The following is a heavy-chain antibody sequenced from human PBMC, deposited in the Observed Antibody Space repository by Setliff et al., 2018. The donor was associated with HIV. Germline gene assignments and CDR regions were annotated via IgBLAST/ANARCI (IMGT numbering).Heavy chain of an antibody. Sequence: GASVKVSCKASGYTFISYVIGWMRQAPGQGPEWMGWISVDNGDTNYAQKFQGRVSMTTDTSTSTAYMELRSLRFDDTAVYYCTRTSSSRPDAFDIWGQGTMVTVSS. V-gene: IGHV1-18*04. CDR3: TRTSSSRPDAFDI. J-gene: IGHJ3*02. CDR2: ISVDNGDT. CDR1: GYTFISYV. D-gene: IGHD6-13*01.